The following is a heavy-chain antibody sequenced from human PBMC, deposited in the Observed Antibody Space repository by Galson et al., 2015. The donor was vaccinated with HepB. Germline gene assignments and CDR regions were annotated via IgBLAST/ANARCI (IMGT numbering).Heavy chain of an antibody. V-gene: IGHV3-7*01. CDR3: ARGLGSNYGGGDY. Sequence: SLRLSCAASGFTFSSYGMHWVRQAPGKGLEWVANIKQDGSETYYVDSVKGRFTISRDNAENSLYLQMNSLRAEDTAVYYCARGLGSNYGGGDYWGQGTLVTVSS. D-gene: IGHD4-11*01. CDR1: GFTFSSYG. CDR2: IKQDGSET. J-gene: IGHJ4*02.